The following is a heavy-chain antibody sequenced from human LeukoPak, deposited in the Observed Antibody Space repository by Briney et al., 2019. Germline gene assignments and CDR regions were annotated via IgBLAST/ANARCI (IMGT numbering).Heavy chain of an antibody. D-gene: IGHD4-17*01. J-gene: IGHJ4*02. CDR3: ARDYGDWPIAWD. Sequence: ASVKVSCKTSGYTFTSYDINWVRQATGHGLEWMGWMNPNSGNTGYAQKFQGRVTMTRNTSISTAYMELSSLRSEDTAVYYCARDYGDWPIAWDWGQGTLVTVSS. V-gene: IGHV1-8*01. CDR1: GYTFTSYD. CDR2: MNPNSGNT.